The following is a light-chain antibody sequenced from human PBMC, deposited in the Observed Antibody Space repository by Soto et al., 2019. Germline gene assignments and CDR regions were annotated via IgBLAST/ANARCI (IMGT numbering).Light chain of an antibody. CDR1: QSVSSSY. J-gene: IGKJ4*01. V-gene: IGKV3-20*01. CDR3: QPYGNSLLT. CDR2: GAS. Sequence: EIVLTQSPGTLSLSPEERATLSCRASQSVSSSYLAWYQQKPGQAPRLLIYGASIRAPGIPDRFSGSGSGTDFTLTIRRLEPEDFAVYYCQPYGNSLLTFGGGTKVEIK.